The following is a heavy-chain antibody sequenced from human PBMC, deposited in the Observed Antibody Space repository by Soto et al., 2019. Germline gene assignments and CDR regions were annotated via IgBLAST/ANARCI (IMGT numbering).Heavy chain of an antibody. CDR1: GGSISSGGYY. Sequence: SETLSLTCTVSGGSISSGGYYWSWIRQHPGKGLEWIGYIYYSGSTYYNPSLKSRVAISVDTSKNQFSLKLSSVTAADTAVYYCARDSPLRFLVPGPIDYWGQGTLVTVSS. CDR3: ARDSPLRFLVPGPIDY. D-gene: IGHD3-3*01. CDR2: IYYSGST. V-gene: IGHV4-31*03. J-gene: IGHJ4*02.